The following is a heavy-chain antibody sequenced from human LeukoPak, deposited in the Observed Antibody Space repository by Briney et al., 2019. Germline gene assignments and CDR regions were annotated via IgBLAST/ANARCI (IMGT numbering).Heavy chain of an antibody. D-gene: IGHD3-22*01. J-gene: IGHJ4*02. CDR3: AKDIQYYYDSSGYDY. Sequence: PGGSLRLSCAASGFTFDDYAMHWVRQASGKGLEWVSGISWNSGSIGYADSVKGRFTISRDNAKNSLYLQMNSLRAEDTALYYCAKDIQYYYDSSGYDYWGQGTLVTVSS. CDR2: ISWNSGSI. CDR1: GFTFDDYA. V-gene: IGHV3-9*01.